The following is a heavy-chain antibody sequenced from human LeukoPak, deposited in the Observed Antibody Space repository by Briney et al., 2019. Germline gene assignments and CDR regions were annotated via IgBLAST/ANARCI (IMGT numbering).Heavy chain of an antibody. CDR3: AKGWGIAAAATYEYFQH. Sequence: PGGSLRLSCAASGFTFSSYAMSWVRQAPGKGLEWVPAISGSGGSTYYADSVKGRFTISRDNSKNTLYLQMNSLRAEDTAVYYCAKGWGIAAAATYEYFQHWGQGTLVTVSS. D-gene: IGHD6-13*01. CDR1: GFTFSSYA. CDR2: ISGSGGST. V-gene: IGHV3-23*01. J-gene: IGHJ1*01.